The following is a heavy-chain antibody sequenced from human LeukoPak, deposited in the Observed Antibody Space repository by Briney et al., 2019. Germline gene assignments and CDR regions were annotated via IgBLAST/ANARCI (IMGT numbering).Heavy chain of an antibody. CDR3: ARLDRFIEGATMWD. CDR1: GFVFGTYW. Sequence: GGSLRLSCAASGFVFGTYWMSWVRQAPGKGLEWVANIKEDGSEKYYVDSVKGRFTVSRDNAKNSLYLQMNSLRAEDTAVYYCARLDRFIEGATMWDWGQGTLVTVSS. J-gene: IGHJ4*02. V-gene: IGHV3-7*01. D-gene: IGHD1-26*01. CDR2: IKEDGSEK.